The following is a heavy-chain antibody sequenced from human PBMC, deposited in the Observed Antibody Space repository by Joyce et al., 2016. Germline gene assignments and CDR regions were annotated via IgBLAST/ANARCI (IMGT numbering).Heavy chain of an antibody. CDR3: ASNKKELRNFWSSYYLFEY. J-gene: IGHJ4*02. CDR2: ISASSGST. D-gene: IGHD3-3*01. V-gene: IGHV3-23*01. Sequence: EVQLLESGGGLVQPGGSLRLSCAVYGFTFSSYAMGWVRQAAGKRLGWVSGISASSGSTYYADSVKGRLTISRDNSKNTRDLQMNSLRAEETAVYYCASNKKELRNFWSSYYLFEYWAQRTLVTIST. CDR1: GFTFSSYA.